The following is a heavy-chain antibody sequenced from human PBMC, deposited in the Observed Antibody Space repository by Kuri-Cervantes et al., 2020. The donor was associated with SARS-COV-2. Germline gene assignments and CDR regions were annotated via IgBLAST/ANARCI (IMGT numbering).Heavy chain of an antibody. Sequence: ASVKVSCKDSVYTFTSYGIRGVRQAPGQGLEWMGWISAYNGNTNYAQKLQGRVTMTTDTSTSTAYMELRSLRSDDTAVYYCARDTVTTYTDYYYYYGMDVWGQGTTVTVSS. J-gene: IGHJ6*02. CDR2: ISAYNGNT. V-gene: IGHV1-18*01. CDR1: VYTFTSYG. D-gene: IGHD4-17*01. CDR3: ARDTVTTYTDYYYYYGMDV.